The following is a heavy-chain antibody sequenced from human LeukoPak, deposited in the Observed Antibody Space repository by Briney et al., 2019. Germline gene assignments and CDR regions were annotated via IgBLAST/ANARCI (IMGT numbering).Heavy chain of an antibody. CDR3: AKDNTQLWLGFDY. CDR1: GFTFSNYW. Sequence: GGSLRLSCAASGFTFSNYWMHWVRQAPGKGLVWVSHINSDGSTTNYADSVKGRFTISRDNAKNTLYLQMNSLRAEDTAVYYCAKDNTQLWLGFDYWGQGTLVTVPS. CDR2: INSDGSTT. J-gene: IGHJ4*02. V-gene: IGHV3-74*01. D-gene: IGHD5-18*01.